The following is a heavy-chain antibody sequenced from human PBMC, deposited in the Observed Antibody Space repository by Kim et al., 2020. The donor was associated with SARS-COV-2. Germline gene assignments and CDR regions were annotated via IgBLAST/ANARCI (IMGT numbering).Heavy chain of an antibody. CDR3: AKDLPDDSSGYYPWDYFDY. V-gene: IGHV3-23*01. Sequence: GGSLRLSCAASGFTFSSYAMSWVRQAPGKGLEWVSAISGSGGSTYYADSVKGRFTISRDNSKNTLYLQMNSLRAEDTAVYYCAKDLPDDSSGYYPWDYFDYWGQGTLVTVSS. CDR1: GFTFSSYA. J-gene: IGHJ4*02. D-gene: IGHD3-22*01. CDR2: ISGSGGST.